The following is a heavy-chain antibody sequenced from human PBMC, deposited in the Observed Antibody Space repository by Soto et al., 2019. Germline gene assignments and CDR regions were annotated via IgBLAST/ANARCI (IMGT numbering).Heavy chain of an antibody. CDR2: ISYDGSNK. J-gene: IGHJ4*02. CDR1: GFTFSSYG. CDR3: AKVRLGYSSFCLFDY. D-gene: IGHD6-13*01. Sequence: GSLRLSCAASGFTFSSYGMHWVRQAPGKGLEWVAVISYDGSNKYYADSVKGRFTISRDNSKNTLYLQMNSLRAEDTAVYYCAKVRLGYSSFCLFDYWGQGTLVTVSS. V-gene: IGHV3-30*18.